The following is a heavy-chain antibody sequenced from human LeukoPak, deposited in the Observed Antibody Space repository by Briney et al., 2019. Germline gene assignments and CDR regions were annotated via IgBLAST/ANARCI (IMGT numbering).Heavy chain of an antibody. CDR1: GFTFSDYY. D-gene: IGHD6-13*01. Sequence: GGSLRLSCAASGFTFSDYYMIWIRQAPGKGLEWVSYISSSSSYTNYADSVKGRFTISRDNAKNSLYLQMNSLRGEDTAVYYCARLGSIAAAGTPDYWGQGTLVTVSS. CDR3: ARLGSIAAAGTPDY. V-gene: IGHV3-11*06. CDR2: ISSSSSYT. J-gene: IGHJ4*02.